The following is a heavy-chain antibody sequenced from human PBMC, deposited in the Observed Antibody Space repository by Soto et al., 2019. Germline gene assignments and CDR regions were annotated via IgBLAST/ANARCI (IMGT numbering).Heavy chain of an antibody. J-gene: IGHJ4*02. V-gene: IGHV3-9*02. CDR2: MSWDRSTV. D-gene: IGHD2-21*01. CDR1: GSTSDPFH. CDR3: AVSSPHIGVLPFSFYCTS. Sequence: GGSLRLSCIASGSTSDPFHMHWVREVLGHGMEWVAGMSWDRSTVAYAESWQGRFTISRDHARNSVDLLMDSLRPYDTALYFCAVSSPHIGVLPFSFYCTSWGERTQVPVSS.